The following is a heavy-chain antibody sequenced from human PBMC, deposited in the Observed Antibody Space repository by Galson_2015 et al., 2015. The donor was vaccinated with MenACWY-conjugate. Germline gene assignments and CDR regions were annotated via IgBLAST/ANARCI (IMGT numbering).Heavy chain of an antibody. CDR2: ISPGDSNI. J-gene: IGHJ6*02. D-gene: IGHD1-26*01. CDR1: GYSFTTYW. V-gene: IGHV5-51*01. CDR3: ARHPPGGRGMDV. Sequence: AEVKKPGESLKISCKGSGYSFTTYWIGWVRQLPGKGLEWMGLISPGDSNIRYSPAFQGRVTISADKSISTAYLQWNSLQASDTAIYYCARHPPGGRGMDVWGQGTTVTVSS.